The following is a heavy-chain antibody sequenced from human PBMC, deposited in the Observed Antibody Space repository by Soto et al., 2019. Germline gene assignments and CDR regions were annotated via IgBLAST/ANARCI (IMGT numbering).Heavy chain of an antibody. CDR2: INPKSGGT. CDR3: ARGDSTDCSNGVCSFFYNHDMDV. V-gene: IGHV1-2*04. CDR1: GYSFTDYH. Sequence: GASVKVSCKASGYSFTDYHIHWVRQAPGQGLEWLGRINPKSGGTSTAQKFQGWVTMTTDTSISTSSMELTRLTSDDTAIYYCARGDSTDCSNGVCSFFYNHDMDVWGQGTTVTVSS. D-gene: IGHD2-8*01. J-gene: IGHJ6*02.